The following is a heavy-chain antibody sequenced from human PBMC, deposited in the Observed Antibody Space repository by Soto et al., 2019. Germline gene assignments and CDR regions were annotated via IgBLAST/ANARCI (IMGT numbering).Heavy chain of an antibody. Sequence: GSLRLSCAASGFIFSSYDIHWVRQAPGKGLEWVAVISSDGSKKYYADSVKGRFTISRDNSKNTLYVQMNSLRAEDTAMYYCTSNGLSGYGLDVWGQGTTVTVSS. CDR1: GFIFSSYD. J-gene: IGHJ6*02. V-gene: IGHV3-30*03. CDR2: ISSDGSKK. D-gene: IGHD2-8*01. CDR3: TSNGLSGYGLDV.